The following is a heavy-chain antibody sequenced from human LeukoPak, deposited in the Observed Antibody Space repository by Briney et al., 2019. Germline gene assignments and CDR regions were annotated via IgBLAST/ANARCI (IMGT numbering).Heavy chain of an antibody. CDR1: GYTFTGYY. J-gene: IGHJ6*03. V-gene: IGHV1-2*02. D-gene: IGHD2-21*02. CDR3: ARGRRATMVTKAHYYYYYYMDV. Sequence: ASVKVSCKASGYTFTGYYMHWVRQAPGRGLEWMGWINPNSGGTNYAQKFQGRVTMTRDTSISTAYMELSRLRSDDTAVYYCARGRRATMVTKAHYYYYYYMDVWGKGTTVTVSS. CDR2: INPNSGGT.